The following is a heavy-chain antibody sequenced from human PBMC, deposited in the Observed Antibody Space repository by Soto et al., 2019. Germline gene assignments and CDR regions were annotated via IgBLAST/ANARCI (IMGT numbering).Heavy chain of an antibody. CDR3: AHAVGLGGLVDY. J-gene: IGHJ4*02. V-gene: IGHV2-5*02. CDR1: GFSLTTSGVG. CDR2: IYGDDDK. D-gene: IGHD3-16*01. Sequence: QITLKESGPALVKPTQTLTLTCSFSGFSLTTSGVGVGWIRQPPGKALEWLALIYGDDDKRYNSSLKSRLTIPKDTSKYQVVLTMSNMEPVDTGTYYCAHAVGLGGLVDYWGQGTLVTVSS.